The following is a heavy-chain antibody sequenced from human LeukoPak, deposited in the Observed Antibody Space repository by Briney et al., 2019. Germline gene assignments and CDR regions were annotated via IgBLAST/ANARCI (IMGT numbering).Heavy chain of an antibody. V-gene: IGHV3-30-3*01. Sequence: GSLRPPWAAPGFALSSHALPWVRPAPGQGLEWVAVISYDGSNKYYADSVKGRFTISRDNSKNTLYLQMNSLRAEDTAVYYCARDRRFGEYLEPFDYWGQGTLVTVSS. CDR1: GFALSSHA. J-gene: IGHJ4*02. CDR2: ISYDGSNK. CDR3: ARDRRFGEYLEPFDY. D-gene: IGHD3-10*01.